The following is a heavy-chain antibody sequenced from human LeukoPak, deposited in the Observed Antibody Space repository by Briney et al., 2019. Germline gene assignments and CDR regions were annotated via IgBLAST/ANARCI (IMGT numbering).Heavy chain of an antibody. D-gene: IGHD3-22*01. Sequence: ASVKVSCKASGYTFTGYYMHWVRQAPGQGLEWMGRINPNSGGTNYAQKFQGRVTMTRDTSISTAYMELSRLRSDDTAVYYCARDRGVVVITSAQNWFNPWGQGNLVTVSS. V-gene: IGHV1-2*06. CDR2: INPNSGGT. J-gene: IGHJ5*02. CDR1: GYTFTGYY. CDR3: ARDRGVVVITSAQNWFNP.